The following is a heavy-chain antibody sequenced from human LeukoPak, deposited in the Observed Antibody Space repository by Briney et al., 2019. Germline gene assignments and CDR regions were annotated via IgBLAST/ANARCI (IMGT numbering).Heavy chain of an antibody. CDR3: ARPFYSSSRLPIDP. CDR1: GYTFTSYD. D-gene: IGHD6-6*01. J-gene: IGHJ5*02. Sequence: VASVKVSCKASGYTFTSYDINWVRQATGQGLEWMGWMNPNSVNTGYAQKFQGRVTMTRNTSISTAYMELSSLRSEDTAVYYCARPFYSSSRLPIDPWGQGTLVTVSS. V-gene: IGHV1-8*01. CDR2: MNPNSVNT.